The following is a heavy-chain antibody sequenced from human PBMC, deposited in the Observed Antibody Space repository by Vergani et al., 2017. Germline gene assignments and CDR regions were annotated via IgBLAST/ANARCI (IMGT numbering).Heavy chain of an antibody. CDR1: GFTFSSYG. CDR2: IWYDGSNK. J-gene: IGHJ3*02. Sequence: QVQLVESGGGVVQPGRSLRLSCAASGFTFSSYGMHWVRKAPGKGLEWVAVIWYDGSNKYYADSVKGRFTISRDNSKNTLYLQMNSLRAEDTAVYYCARGGGATNAFDIWGQGTMVTVSS. V-gene: IGHV3-33*01. CDR3: ARGGGATNAFDI. D-gene: IGHD1-26*01.